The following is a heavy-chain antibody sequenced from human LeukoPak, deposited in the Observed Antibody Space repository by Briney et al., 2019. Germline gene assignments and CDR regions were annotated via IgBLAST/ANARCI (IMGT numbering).Heavy chain of an antibody. CDR2: INPNTGGI. CDR1: GYTFTGYY. Sequence: GASVKVSCKSSGYTFTGYYMHWVRQAPGQRLEWMGWINPNTGGINYAQKFQGRVTMTRDTSISAAYMELSRLRSDDTAVYYCARDPYSNYFDYWGQGTLVTVSS. D-gene: IGHD5-18*01. J-gene: IGHJ4*02. CDR3: ARDPYSNYFDY. V-gene: IGHV1-2*02.